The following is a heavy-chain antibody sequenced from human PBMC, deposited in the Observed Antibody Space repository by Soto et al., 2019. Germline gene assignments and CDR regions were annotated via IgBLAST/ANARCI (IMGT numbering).Heavy chain of an antibody. V-gene: IGHV4-39*01. Sequence: QLQLQESGPGLVKPSETLSLTCTVSGGSISSSSYYWGWIRQPPGNGLEWTGSIYYSGSNYYNPSLKSRVTISVDTSKNQFSLKLSSVTAADTAVYYCARVRITMVRGYPSGNWFDPGGQGTLVTFSS. D-gene: IGHD3-10*01. CDR1: GGSISSSSYY. CDR3: ARVRITMVRGYPSGNWFDP. CDR2: IYYSGSN. J-gene: IGHJ5*02.